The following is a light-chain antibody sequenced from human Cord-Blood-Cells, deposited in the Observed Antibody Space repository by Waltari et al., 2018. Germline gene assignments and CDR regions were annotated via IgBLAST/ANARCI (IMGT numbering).Light chain of an antibody. V-gene: IGKV1-5*03. Sequence: DIQMTQSPSTLSASVGDRVTITCRASQSISSWLAWYQQKPGKAPKLLIDKASSLESGVPYSFSGSGSGTEFTLTISSLQPDDFATYYCQQYNSYSRTFGQGTKVEIK. CDR2: KAS. CDR1: QSISSW. CDR3: QQYNSYSRT. J-gene: IGKJ1*01.